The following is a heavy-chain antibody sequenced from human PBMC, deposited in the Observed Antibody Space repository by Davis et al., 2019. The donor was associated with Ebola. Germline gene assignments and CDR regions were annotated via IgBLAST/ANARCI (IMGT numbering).Heavy chain of an antibody. J-gene: IGHJ4*02. CDR1: GFTFSSYG. Sequence: SLKISCAASGFTFSSYGMHWVRQAPGKGLEWVAVIWYDGSNKYYADSVKGRFTISRDNSKNTLYLQMNSLRAEDTAVYYCAREDYGDYFDYWGQGTLVTVSS. CDR2: IWYDGSNK. D-gene: IGHD4-17*01. V-gene: IGHV3-33*01. CDR3: AREDYGDYFDY.